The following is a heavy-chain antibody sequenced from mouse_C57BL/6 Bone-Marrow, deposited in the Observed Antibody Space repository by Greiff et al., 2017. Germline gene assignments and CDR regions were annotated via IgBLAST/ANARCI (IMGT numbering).Heavy chain of an antibody. J-gene: IGHJ2*01. CDR2: INYDGSST. V-gene: IGHV5-16*01. CDR1: GFTFSDYY. CDR3: ARDSNYGYFDY. Sequence: EVMLVESEGGLVQPGSSMKLSCTASGFTFSDYYMAWVRQVPEKGLEWVANINYDGSSTYYLDSLKSRFIISRDNAKNILYLQMSSLKSEDTATXDCARDSNYGYFDYWGQGTTLTVSS. D-gene: IGHD1-1*01.